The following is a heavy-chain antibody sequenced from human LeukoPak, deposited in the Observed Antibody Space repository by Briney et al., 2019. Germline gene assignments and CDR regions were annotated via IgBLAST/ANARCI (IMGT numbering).Heavy chain of an antibody. CDR3: ARDRLFYYYDSSGYWDY. D-gene: IGHD3-22*01. V-gene: IGHV1-69*13. J-gene: IGHJ4*02. CDR2: IIPIFGTA. Sequence: SVKVSCKASGGTFSSYAISWVRQAPGQGLEWMGGIIPIFGTANYAQKFQGRVTITADESTSTAYMELSSLRSDDTAVYYCARDRLFYYYDSSGYWDYWGQGTLVTVSS. CDR1: GGTFSSYA.